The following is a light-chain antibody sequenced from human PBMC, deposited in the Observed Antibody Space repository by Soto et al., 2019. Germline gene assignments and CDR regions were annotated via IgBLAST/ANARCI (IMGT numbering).Light chain of an antibody. J-gene: IGKJ2*01. Sequence: DTVMTQSPDSLAVSLGERATINCKSSQSVLYSSNNKNYSAWYQQKPGQHPKLLIYWASTRESGVPDRFSVSGSGTDFTLTISSLQAEDVAVYYCQQYYSTPPYTFGQGTKLDIK. CDR2: WAS. CDR3: QQYYSTPPYT. V-gene: IGKV4-1*01. CDR1: QSVLYSSNNKNY.